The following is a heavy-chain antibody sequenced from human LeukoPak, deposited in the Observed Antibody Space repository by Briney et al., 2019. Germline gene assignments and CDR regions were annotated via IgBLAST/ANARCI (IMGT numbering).Heavy chain of an antibody. CDR3: ARGLSLLPPRFDI. V-gene: IGHV4-34*01. J-gene: IGHJ3*02. Sequence: SETLSLTCSVYGGSFSGYYWSWIRQPPGKGREWMGEINHSGSTNYTPSLKSRVIISVDTSKNQFSLKLSAVTAADSAVYYCARGLSLLPPRFDIWGQGTMVTVSS. CDR2: INHSGST. CDR1: GGSFSGYY.